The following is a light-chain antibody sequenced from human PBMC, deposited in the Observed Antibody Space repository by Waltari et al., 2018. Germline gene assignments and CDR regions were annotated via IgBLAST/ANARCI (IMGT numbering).Light chain of an antibody. CDR2: ATS. CDR1: QGVASSY. J-gene: IGKJ1*01. V-gene: IGKV1-39*01. CDR3: QQSETTPWT. Sequence: DFQMTQSPSSLSASVGDRLTITCRASQGVASSYLHWYQQKPGKAPKVLIYATSNLKSGVPSRFSGSGSGTDFTLTINSLQPEDFATYYCQQSETTPWTFGQGTKVEI.